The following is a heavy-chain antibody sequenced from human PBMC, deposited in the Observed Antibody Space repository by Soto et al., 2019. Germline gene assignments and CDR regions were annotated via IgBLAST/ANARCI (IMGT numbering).Heavy chain of an antibody. CDR2: INPSVGRT. Sequence: GASVKVSCKASGYTFTSYYMHWVRQAPGQGLEWMGRINPSVGRTSYAQKFQGRVTMTKDTSTDTAYMELSSLRSEDTAVYYRATGPPHMITFMAFDYWGQGTLVTVSS. CDR1: GYTFTSYY. CDR3: ATGPPHMITFMAFDY. J-gene: IGHJ4*02. V-gene: IGHV1-46*01. D-gene: IGHD3-16*01.